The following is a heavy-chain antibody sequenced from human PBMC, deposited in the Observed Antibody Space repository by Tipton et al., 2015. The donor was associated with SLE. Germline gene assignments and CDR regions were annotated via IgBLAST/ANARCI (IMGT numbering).Heavy chain of an antibody. V-gene: IGHV4-39*07. Sequence: TLSLTCTVSGGSISSSSYYWGWIRQPPGKGLEWIGSIYYSGSTYYNPSLKSRVTLSVDTSKNQFSLKLNSVTAADTAVYYCAREPTYSRDWYWGFDYWGQGTLVTVSS. CDR3: AREPTYSRDWYWGFDY. J-gene: IGHJ4*02. D-gene: IGHD6-19*01. CDR1: GGSISSSSYY. CDR2: IYYSGST.